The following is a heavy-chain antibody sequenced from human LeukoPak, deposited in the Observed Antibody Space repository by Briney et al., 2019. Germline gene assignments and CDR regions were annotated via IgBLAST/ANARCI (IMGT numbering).Heavy chain of an antibody. J-gene: IGHJ4*02. V-gene: IGHV3-7*03. CDR3: VRDRGTYRPIDY. CDR2: IKPDGSDK. D-gene: IGHD1-26*01. CDR1: GFTFSSYW. Sequence: GGSLRLSCAASGFTFSSYWMSWVRQAPGKGLEWVANIKPDGSDKYYVDSVKGRFTISRDNAQNSLYLQMNSLRAEDTAIYYCVRDRGTYRPIDYWGQGTLVTVSS.